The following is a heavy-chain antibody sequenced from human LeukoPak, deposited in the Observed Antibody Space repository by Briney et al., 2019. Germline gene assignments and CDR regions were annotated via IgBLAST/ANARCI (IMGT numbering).Heavy chain of an antibody. CDR3: ARDRVAAPFDY. J-gene: IGHJ4*02. D-gene: IGHD6-13*01. Sequence: PSETLSLTCTVSGGSISSSSYYWGWIRQPPGKGLEWIGSIYYSGSTYYNPSLKSRVTISVDTSKNQFSLKLSSVTAADTAVYYCARDRVAAPFDYWGQGTLVTVSS. CDR2: IYYSGST. CDR1: GGSISSSSYY. V-gene: IGHV4-39*07.